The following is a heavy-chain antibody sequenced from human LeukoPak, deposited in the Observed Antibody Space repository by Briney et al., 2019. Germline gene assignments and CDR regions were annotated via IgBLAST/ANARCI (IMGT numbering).Heavy chain of an antibody. CDR1: GFTLSSYW. CDR3: AGYNCSSTTCYTGGFDY. D-gene: IGHD2-2*02. V-gene: IGHV3-74*01. Sequence: GGSLRLSCATSGFTLSSYWMHWVRQVPGKGLEWLSRINTDGVSTSYADSVKGRFTISRDNAKNTLYLQMNSLRAEDTAVYYCAGYNCSSTTCYTGGFDYWGQGTLVTVSS. J-gene: IGHJ4*02. CDR2: INTDGVST.